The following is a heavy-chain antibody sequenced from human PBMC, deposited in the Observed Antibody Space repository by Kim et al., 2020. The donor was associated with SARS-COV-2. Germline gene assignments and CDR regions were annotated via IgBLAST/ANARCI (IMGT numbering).Heavy chain of an antibody. D-gene: IGHD2-2*01. CDR2: MNPIIGTT. V-gene: IGHV1-8*03. CDR3: ARGVVVVPAGILRYYYYYGMDV. CDR1: GDTFTSYD. J-gene: IGHJ6*02. Sequence: ASVKVSCKASGDTFTSYDINWVRQATGQGLEWIGWMNPIIGTTNYAQKFQGRVTITTDTSISTAYMELSSLRSEDTAVYYCARGVVVVPAGILRYYYYYGMDVWGQGTTVTVSS.